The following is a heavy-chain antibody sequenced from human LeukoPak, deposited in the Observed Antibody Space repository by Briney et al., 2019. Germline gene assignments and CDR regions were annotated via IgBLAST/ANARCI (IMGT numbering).Heavy chain of an antibody. V-gene: IGHV4-34*01. J-gene: IGHJ6*02. CDR2: INHSGST. D-gene: IGHD3-3*01. Sequence: SETLSLTCAVYGGSFSGYYWSWIRQPPGKGLEWIGEINHSGSTNYNPSLKSRVTISVDTSKNQFPLKLSSVTAADTAVYYCARAQTAYDFWSGYYYYYGMDVWGQGTTVTVSS. CDR3: ARAQTAYDFWSGYYYYYGMDV. CDR1: GGSFSGYY.